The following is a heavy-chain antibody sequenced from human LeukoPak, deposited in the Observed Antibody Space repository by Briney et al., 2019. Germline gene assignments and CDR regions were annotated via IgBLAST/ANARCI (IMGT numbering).Heavy chain of an antibody. CDR2: ISGSGGST. CDR3: AKDMSGSSGWPYYFDY. CDR1: GFTFSSYA. Sequence: GGSLRLSCAASGFTFSSYAMSWVRQGPGKWLEWVSAISGSGGSTYYADSVKGRFTISRDNSKNTLYLQMNSLRAEDTAVYYCAKDMSGSSGWPYYFDYWGQGTLVTVSS. D-gene: IGHD6-19*01. J-gene: IGHJ4*02. V-gene: IGHV3-23*01.